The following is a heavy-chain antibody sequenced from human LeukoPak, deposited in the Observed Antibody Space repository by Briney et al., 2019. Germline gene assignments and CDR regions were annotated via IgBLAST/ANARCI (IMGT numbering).Heavy chain of an antibody. CDR2: INHSGST. CDR1: GGSFSGYY. Sequence: SETLSLTCAVYGGSFSGYYWSWIRQPPGKGLQWIGEINHSGSTNYNPSLKSRVTISVDTSKNQFSLKLSSVTAADTAVYYCARGQYQLPYEWRRYNWFDPWGQGTLVTVSS. CDR3: ARGQYQLPYEWRRYNWFDP. V-gene: IGHV4-34*01. J-gene: IGHJ5*02. D-gene: IGHD2-2*02.